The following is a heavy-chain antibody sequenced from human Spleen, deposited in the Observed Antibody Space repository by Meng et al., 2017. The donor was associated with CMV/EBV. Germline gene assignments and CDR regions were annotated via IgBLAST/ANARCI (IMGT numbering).Heavy chain of an antibody. Sequence: KVSCKASGYTFTSYGITWVRQAPGQGLEWMGWISVYNGNTNYPQKLQGRVTMTTDTSTSTAYMELRSLRSDDTALYYCARGDNWNYLDYWGQGTLVTVS. CDR1: GYTFTSYG. CDR3: ARGDNWNYLDY. D-gene: IGHD5-24*01. J-gene: IGHJ4*02. CDR2: ISVYNGNT. V-gene: IGHV1-18*01.